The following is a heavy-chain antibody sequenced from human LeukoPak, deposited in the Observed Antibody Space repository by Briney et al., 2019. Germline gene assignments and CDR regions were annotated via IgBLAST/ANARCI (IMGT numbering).Heavy chain of an antibody. Sequence: GGSLRLSCAASGFTFSSYGMHWVRQAPGKGLEWVAFIRYDGSNKYYADSVKGRFTISRDNSKNTLYLRMNSLRAEDTAVYYCAKDKHSRGGARNWFDPWGQGTLVTVSS. CDR1: GFTFSSYG. CDR2: IRYDGSNK. D-gene: IGHD3-10*01. CDR3: AKDKHSRGGARNWFDP. J-gene: IGHJ5*02. V-gene: IGHV3-30*02.